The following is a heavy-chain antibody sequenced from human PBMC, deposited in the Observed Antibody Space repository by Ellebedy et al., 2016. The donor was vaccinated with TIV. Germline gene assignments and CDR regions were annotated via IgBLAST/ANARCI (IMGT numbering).Heavy chain of an antibody. CDR1: GFTFSSYW. V-gene: IGHV3-7*01. CDR2: INRDASER. J-gene: IGHJ4*02. Sequence: GESLKISCAVSGFTFSSYWMSWVRQAPGRGLEWVANINRDASERYYVDSVKGRFTISRDNAKNSLHLQMNSLGVADAAVYYCASAPQNSGSYYYFNYWGQGTLVTVSS. D-gene: IGHD1-26*01. CDR3: ASAPQNSGSYYYFNY.